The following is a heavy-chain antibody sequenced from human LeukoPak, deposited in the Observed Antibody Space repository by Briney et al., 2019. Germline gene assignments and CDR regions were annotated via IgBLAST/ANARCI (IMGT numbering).Heavy chain of an antibody. CDR2: ISHSGGST. CDR3: AKDSVRGYSYGEYFDC. D-gene: IGHD5-18*01. J-gene: IGHJ4*02. CDR1: GFTFSSYA. Sequence: GGSLRLSCAASGFTFSSYAMSWVRQAPGKGLEWVSGISHSGGSTDYVDSVKGRFTISRDNSKNTLYLQMNSLRAEDTAVYYCAKDSVRGYSYGEYFDCWGQGTLATVSS. V-gene: IGHV3-23*01.